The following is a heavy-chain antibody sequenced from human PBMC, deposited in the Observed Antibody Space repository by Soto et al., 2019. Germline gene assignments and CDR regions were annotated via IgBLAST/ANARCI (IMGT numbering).Heavy chain of an antibody. Sequence: GASVKVSCKASGYTFTSYYMHWVRQAPGQGLEWMGIINPSGGSTSYAQKFQGRVTMTRDTSTSTVYMELSSLRSEDTAVYYCAREFTGGSGSYYYYYYGMDVWGQGTTVTVSS. CDR3: AREFTGGSGSYYYYYYGMDV. V-gene: IGHV1-46*01. J-gene: IGHJ6*02. CDR1: GYTFTSYY. D-gene: IGHD3-10*01. CDR2: INPSGGST.